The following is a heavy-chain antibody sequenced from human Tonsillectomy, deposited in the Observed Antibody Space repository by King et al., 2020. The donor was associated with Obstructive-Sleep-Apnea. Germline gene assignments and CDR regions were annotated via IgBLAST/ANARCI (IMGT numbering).Heavy chain of an antibody. CDR2: ISCNSVSI. CDR1: VFTFGDYA. J-gene: IGHJ4*02. V-gene: IGHV3-9*01. D-gene: IGHD6-13*01. Sequence: VQLVESGGGLVQPGRSLRLSCAASVFTFGDYAMNWVRQAPGKGLEWVSGISCNSVSISYAASVKGRFTITRDNAKNSLYLQMNSLRPEDTALYYCAKDIAAAGAAGGIDYWGQGTLVTVSS. CDR3: AKDIAAAGAAGGIDY.